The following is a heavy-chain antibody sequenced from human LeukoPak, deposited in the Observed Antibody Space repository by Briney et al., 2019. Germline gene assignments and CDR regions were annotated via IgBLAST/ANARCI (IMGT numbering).Heavy chain of an antibody. Sequence: GGSLRLSCAASGLTFSGYDMHWVRQAPGKGLEWVAVISYDGSNKYYADSVKGRFTISRDNSKNTLYLQMNSLRAEDTAVYYCAKGRMIAVDYWGQGTLVTVSS. CDR3: AKGRMIAVDY. D-gene: IGHD3-22*01. J-gene: IGHJ4*02. CDR1: GLTFSGYD. CDR2: ISYDGSNK. V-gene: IGHV3-30*18.